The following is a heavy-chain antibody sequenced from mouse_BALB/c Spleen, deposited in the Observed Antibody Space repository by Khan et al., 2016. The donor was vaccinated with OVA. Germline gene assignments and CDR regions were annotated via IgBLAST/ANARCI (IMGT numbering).Heavy chain of an antibody. CDR3: ARLAYYYCSEGFAY. CDR2: ISSGGSYT. D-gene: IGHD1-1*01. V-gene: IGHV5-6*01. CDR1: GFTFSTYG. J-gene: IGHJ3*01. Sequence: EVELVESGGDLVKPEGSLKLSCAASGFTFSTYGMSWVRQTPDKRLEWVATISSGGSYTYYPDSVQGRFTISRDNAKNTLYLQMSSLKSEDTAMFYCARLAYYYCSEGFAYWGQGILVTVSA.